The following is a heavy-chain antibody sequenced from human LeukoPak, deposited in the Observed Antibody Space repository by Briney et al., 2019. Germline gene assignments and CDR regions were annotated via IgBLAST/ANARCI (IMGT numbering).Heavy chain of an antibody. J-gene: IGHJ4*02. D-gene: IGHD3-22*01. V-gene: IGHV3-7*01. CDR2: IKPDGSEK. CDR3: ARESSGYYSTGY. CDR1: GFTFSNYW. Sequence: GGSLRLSCAVFGFTFSNYWMSWVRQAPGKGLEWVANIKPDGSEKYYVDSVKGRFTISRDNAKNSLYLQINSLRDEDTAVYYCARESSGYYSTGYWGQGTLVTVSS.